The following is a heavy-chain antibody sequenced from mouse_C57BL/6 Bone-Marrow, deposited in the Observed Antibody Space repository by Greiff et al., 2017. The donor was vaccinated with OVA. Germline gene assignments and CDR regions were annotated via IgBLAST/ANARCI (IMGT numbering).Heavy chain of an antibody. CDR1: GYTFTSYW. Sequence: QVQLKQPGAELVMPGASVKLSCKASGYTFTSYWMHWVKQRPGQGLEWIGEIDPSDSYTNYNQKFKGKSTLTVDKSSSTAYMQLSSLTSEDSAVYYCAREEGDSSGYWFAYWGQGTLVTVSA. CDR3: AREEGDSSGYWFAY. D-gene: IGHD3-2*02. CDR2: IDPSDSYT. J-gene: IGHJ3*01. V-gene: IGHV1-69*01.